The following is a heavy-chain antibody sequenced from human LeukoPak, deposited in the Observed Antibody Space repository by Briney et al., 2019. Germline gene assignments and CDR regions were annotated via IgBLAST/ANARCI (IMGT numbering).Heavy chain of an antibody. Sequence: PGGSLTLSCAASGFTFSSCWMHWVREAQGKGLVRVSRMNSDGSRRSYEDPVKGRFTISRDNEKNTPYRQMYSLRAGETAEYSCARDSMVGATPFAYWGQGTLVTVSS. CDR3: ARDSMVGATPFAY. J-gene: IGHJ4*02. D-gene: IGHD1-26*01. V-gene: IGHV3-74*01. CDR1: GFTFSSCW. CDR2: MNSDGSRR.